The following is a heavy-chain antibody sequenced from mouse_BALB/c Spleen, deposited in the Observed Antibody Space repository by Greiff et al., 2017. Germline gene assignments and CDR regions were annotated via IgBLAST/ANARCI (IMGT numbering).Heavy chain of an antibody. D-gene: IGHD2-4*01. CDR3: TRFYYDYDGDLYYAMDY. Sequence: VQLKESGTVLARPGASVKMSCKASGYTFTSYWMHWVKQRPGQGLEWIGAIYPGNSDTSYNQKFKGKAKLTAVTSTSTAYMELSSLTNEDSAVYYCTRFYYDYDGDLYYAMDYWGQGTSVTVSS. V-gene: IGHV1-5*01. CDR2: IYPGNSDT. J-gene: IGHJ4*01. CDR1: GYTFTSYW.